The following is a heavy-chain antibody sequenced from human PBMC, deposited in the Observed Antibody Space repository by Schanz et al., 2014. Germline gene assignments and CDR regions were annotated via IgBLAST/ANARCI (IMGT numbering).Heavy chain of an antibody. J-gene: IGHJ4*02. V-gene: IGHV3-23*04. Sequence: EVQLVESGGGLVQPGGSLRLSCAASGFIFSNFAMEWVRQAPGKGLEWVSSLGGSTGGIYYADSVRGRFTISRDNFKNRLYLQMNSLRLEDTAIYYCAKTLGGAGLTLYFDHWGQGSLVTVSS. D-gene: IGHD3-10*01. CDR2: LGGSTGGI. CDR3: AKTLGGAGLTLYFDH. CDR1: GFIFSNFA.